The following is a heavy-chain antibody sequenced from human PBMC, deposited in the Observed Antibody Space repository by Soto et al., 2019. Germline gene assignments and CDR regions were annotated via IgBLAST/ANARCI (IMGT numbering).Heavy chain of an antibody. CDR1: GFTFSSYW. CDR3: SRACITIFGVVITPLCYFDY. Sequence: PGGSLRLSCAASGFTFSSYWMSWVRQAPGKGLEWLAYIKQDGSEKYFVDSVKGRFTISRDNAKNSLYLQMNSLRAEDTAVYYCSRACITIFGVVITPLCYFDYWGQGTLVTVSS. V-gene: IGHV3-7*05. D-gene: IGHD3-3*01. J-gene: IGHJ4*02. CDR2: IKQDGSEK.